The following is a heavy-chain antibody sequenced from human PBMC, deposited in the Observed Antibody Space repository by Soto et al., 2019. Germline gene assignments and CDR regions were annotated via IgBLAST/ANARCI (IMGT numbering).Heavy chain of an antibody. V-gene: IGHV3-23*01. J-gene: IGHJ4*02. CDR2: ISGSGGST. CDR3: ATPGRTAMGYFDY. D-gene: IGHD5-18*01. Sequence: GGSLRLSCAASGFTFSSYAMSWVRQAPGKGLEWVSAISGSGGSTYYADSVKGWFTISRDNSKNTLYLQMNSLRAEDTAVCYCATPGRTAMGYFDYWGQGTLVTVSS. CDR1: GFTFSSYA.